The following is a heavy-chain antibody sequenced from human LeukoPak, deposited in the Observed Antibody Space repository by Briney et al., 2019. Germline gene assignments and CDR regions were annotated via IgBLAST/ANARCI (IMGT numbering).Heavy chain of an antibody. Sequence: GGSLRLSCAASGFTFSSYAMSWVRQAPGKGLEWVSAISGSGGSTYYADSVKGRFTISRDNSKNTLYLQMNSLRAEDKAVYYCATRDCSGGSCYSGEVSDAFDIWGQGTMVTVSS. CDR1: GFTFSSYA. J-gene: IGHJ3*02. CDR2: ISGSGGST. D-gene: IGHD2-15*01. CDR3: ATRDCSGGSCYSGEVSDAFDI. V-gene: IGHV3-23*01.